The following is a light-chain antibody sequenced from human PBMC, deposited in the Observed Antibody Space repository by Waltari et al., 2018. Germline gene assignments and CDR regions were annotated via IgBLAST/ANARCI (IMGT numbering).Light chain of an antibody. CDR3: LLYDGSDQV. CDR1: ARAVPSGNS. V-gene: IGLV7-43*01. J-gene: IGLJ3*02. Sequence: QTVATQDPSLTVSPGRAVTLTCPSTARAVPSGNSPTWIQQKPGQVPRSLIHSTTNRDAGTPDRFSGSRRGGKADLTLSGVQPEDEAEYYCLLYDGSDQVFGGGTKLTVL. CDR2: STT.